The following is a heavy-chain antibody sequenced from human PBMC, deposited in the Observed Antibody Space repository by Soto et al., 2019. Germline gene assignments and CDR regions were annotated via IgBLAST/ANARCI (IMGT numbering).Heavy chain of an antibody. J-gene: IGHJ4*02. CDR1: GFTFSSYS. CDR2: ISSSSSYI. V-gene: IGHV3-21*01. Sequence: GGSLRLSCAASGFTFSSYSMNWVRQAPGKGLEWVSSISSSSSYIYYADPVKGRFTISRDNAENSLYLQMNSLRVEDTALYYSARGVRYYNFWSDLFYFDYWAREPRLTVSS. D-gene: IGHD3-3*01. CDR3: ARGVRYYNFWSDLFYFDY.